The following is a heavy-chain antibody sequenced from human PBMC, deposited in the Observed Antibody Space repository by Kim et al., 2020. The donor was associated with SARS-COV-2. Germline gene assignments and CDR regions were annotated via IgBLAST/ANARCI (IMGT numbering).Heavy chain of an antibody. CDR2: IIPIFGTA. CDR3: ARGGYCGGDCFTNWFDP. J-gene: IGHJ5*02. Sequence: SVKVSCKASGGTFSSYAISWVRQAPGQGLEWMGGIIPIFGTANYAQKFQGRVTITADESTSTAYMELSSLRSEDTAVYYCARGGYCGGDCFTNWFDPWGQGTLVTVSS. D-gene: IGHD2-21*02. V-gene: IGHV1-69*13. CDR1: GGTFSSYA.